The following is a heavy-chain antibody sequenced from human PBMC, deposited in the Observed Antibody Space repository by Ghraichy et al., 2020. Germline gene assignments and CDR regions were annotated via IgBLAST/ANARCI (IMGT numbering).Heavy chain of an antibody. D-gene: IGHD2-2*01. V-gene: IGHV3-9*01. CDR1: GFTFDDYA. J-gene: IGHJ4*02. CDR3: ARDSLRYCSSTSCSEFDY. Sequence: SLRLSCAASGFTFDDYAMHWVRQAPGKGLEWVSGISWNSGSIGYADSVKGRFTISRDNAKNSLYLQMNSLRAEDTALYYCARDSLRYCSSTSCSEFDYWGQGTLVTVSS. CDR2: ISWNSGSI.